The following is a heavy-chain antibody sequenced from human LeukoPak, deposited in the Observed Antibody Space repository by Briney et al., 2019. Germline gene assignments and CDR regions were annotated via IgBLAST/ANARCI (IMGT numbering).Heavy chain of an antibody. D-gene: IGHD2-15*01. V-gene: IGHV4-59*01. CDR2: IYYSGST. J-gene: IGHJ2*01. CDR3: ARGYCSGGSCPRIWYFDL. Sequence: SETLSLTCTVSGDSISSYYWSWIRQPPGKGLEWIGYIYYSGSTNYNPSLKSRVTISVDTSKNQFSLKLSSVTAADTAVYYCARGYCSGGSCPRIWYFDLWGRGTLVTVSS. CDR1: GDSISSYY.